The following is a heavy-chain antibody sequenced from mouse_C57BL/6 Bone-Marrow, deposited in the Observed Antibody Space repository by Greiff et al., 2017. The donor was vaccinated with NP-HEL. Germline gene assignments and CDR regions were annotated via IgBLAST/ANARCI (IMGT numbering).Heavy chain of an antibody. J-gene: IGHJ3*01. Sequence: EVQRVESGGGLVQPKGSLKLSCAASGFTFNTYAMHWVRQAPGKGLEWVARIRSKSSNYSTYYADSVKDRFTISRDDSKSMLYLQMNNLKTEDTAMYYCVRDDSAGYAFAYWGQGTLVTVSA. D-gene: IGHD3-2*02. CDR3: VRDDSAGYAFAY. V-gene: IGHV10-3*01. CDR2: IRSKSSNYST. CDR1: GFTFNTYA.